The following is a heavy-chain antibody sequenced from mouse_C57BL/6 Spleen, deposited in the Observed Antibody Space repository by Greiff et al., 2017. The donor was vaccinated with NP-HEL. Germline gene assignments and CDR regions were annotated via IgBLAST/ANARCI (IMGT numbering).Heavy chain of an antibody. CDR1: GYTFTSYW. J-gene: IGHJ4*01. D-gene: IGHD2-3*01. V-gene: IGHV1-55*01. Sequence: QVQLQQPGAELVKPGASVKMSCKASGYTFTSYWITWVKQRPGQGLEWIGDIYPGSGSTNYNEKFKSKATLTVDTSSSTAYMQLSSLTSEDSAVYDCARSYDGYWDAMDYWGQGPSVTVSS. CDR3: ARSYDGYWDAMDY. CDR2: IYPGSGST.